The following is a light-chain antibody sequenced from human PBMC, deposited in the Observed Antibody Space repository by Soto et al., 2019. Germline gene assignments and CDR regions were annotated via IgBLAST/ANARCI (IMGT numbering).Light chain of an antibody. CDR2: DAS. CDR3: QQYDNSRT. CDR1: QDISNY. V-gene: IGKV1-33*01. J-gene: IGKJ1*01. Sequence: DIQMTQSPSSLSASVGDRVTITCQASQDISNYLNWYQQKPGKAPKLLIYDASNLETGVPSRFSGSGSGTDFTFTISSLQPEDIATYYCQQYDNSRTFGQGTKV.